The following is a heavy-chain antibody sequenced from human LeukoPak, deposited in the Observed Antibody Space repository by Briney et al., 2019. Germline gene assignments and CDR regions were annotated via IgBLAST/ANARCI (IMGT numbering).Heavy chain of an antibody. Sequence: PSETLSLTCTVSGGSISSYYWSWLRQPPGKGLEWIGYIYYSGSTNYNPSLKSRVTISVDTSKNQFSLKLSSVTAADTAVYYCARGGAPDVDYWGQGTLVTVSS. CDR2: IYYSGST. CDR1: GGSISSYY. V-gene: IGHV4-59*01. J-gene: IGHJ4*02. CDR3: ARGGAPDVDY. D-gene: IGHD1-14*01.